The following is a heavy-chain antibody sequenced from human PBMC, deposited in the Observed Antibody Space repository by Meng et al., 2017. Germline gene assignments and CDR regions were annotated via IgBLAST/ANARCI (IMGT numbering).Heavy chain of an antibody. CDR1: GDSVSSNSAA. J-gene: IGHJ4*02. V-gene: IGHV6-1*01. D-gene: IGHD1-26*01. Sequence: PPQHVGPGLVKPSQTRSRICAISGDSVSSNSAAWNWIRQSPSRGLEWLGRAYYRSKWYHDYAESVKSRISIDPDTSKNQFSLQLRSVTPEDSAVYYCARGSYSFDSWGQRTLVTVSS. CDR2: AYYRSKWYH. CDR3: ARGSYSFDS.